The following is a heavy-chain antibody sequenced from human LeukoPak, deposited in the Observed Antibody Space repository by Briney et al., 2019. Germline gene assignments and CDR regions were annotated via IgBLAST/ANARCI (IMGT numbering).Heavy chain of an antibody. V-gene: IGHV3-21*01. CDR3: ARRTPAVGLVFDF. D-gene: IGHD6-13*01. J-gene: IGHJ4*02. Sequence: GGSLRLSCAASGFSFSSYSINWVRQAPGKGLEWVSSISSNSAYIYYADSVKGRFTISRDNPKNSLYLQMNSLRVEDTAVYYCARRTPAVGLVFDFWDQGTLVAVSS. CDR2: ISSNSAYI. CDR1: GFSFSSYS.